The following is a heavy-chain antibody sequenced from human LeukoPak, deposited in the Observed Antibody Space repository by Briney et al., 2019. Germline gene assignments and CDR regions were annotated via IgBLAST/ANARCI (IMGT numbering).Heavy chain of an antibody. V-gene: IGHV3-74*01. CDR2: VKSDGSNP. CDR3: ARDIVSGSGSLDY. CDR1: RFSFSNYW. D-gene: IGHD3-10*01. Sequence: PGGSLRLSCAAYRFSFSNYWMHWVRQAPGKGLVWVSRVKSDGSNPSYADSVKGRFTISRDNAGNMLYLQMNTLGAEDTAVYYCARDIVSGSGSLDYWGQGTLVTVSS. J-gene: IGHJ4*02.